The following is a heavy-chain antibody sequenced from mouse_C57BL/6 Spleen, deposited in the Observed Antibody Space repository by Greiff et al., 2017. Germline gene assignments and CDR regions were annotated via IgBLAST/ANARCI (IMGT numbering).Heavy chain of an antibody. D-gene: IGHD2-3*01. V-gene: IGHV1-80*01. CDR2: IYPGDGET. CDR1: GYAFSSSW. Sequence: QVQLQQSGAELVKPGASVKISCKASGYAFSSSWMNWVKQRPGKGLEWIGQIYPGDGETNYNEKFKSKATLTVDTSSSTAYMQLSSLTSEDSAVYYCARYDGYYVGYFDVWGTGTTVTVSS. J-gene: IGHJ1*03. CDR3: ARYDGYYVGYFDV.